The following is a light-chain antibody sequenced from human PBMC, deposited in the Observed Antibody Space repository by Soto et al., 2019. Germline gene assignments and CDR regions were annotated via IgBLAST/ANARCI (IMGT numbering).Light chain of an antibody. CDR3: QQYHDWPRK. Sequence: EVVLTQSPATLSVSPWSVATLSCRSSQSVGSNLAWYQQKPGQAPRLLIYGASNRATGIPGRFSGSGSGTDFTLTISSLQSEDFAIYHCQQYHDWPRKFGQGTKVDIK. CDR1: QSVGSN. CDR2: GAS. J-gene: IGKJ1*01. V-gene: IGKV3D-15*01.